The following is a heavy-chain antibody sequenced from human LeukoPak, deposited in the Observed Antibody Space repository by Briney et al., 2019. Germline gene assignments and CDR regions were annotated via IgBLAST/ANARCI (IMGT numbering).Heavy chain of an antibody. V-gene: IGHV4-31*03. CDR2: IYYSGST. CDR3: ARQPDRRQLVL. J-gene: IGHJ4*02. Sequence: PSETLSLTCTVSGGSISRGGYYWRWIRQHPGKGLEWIGYIYYSGSTYYNPSLKSRVTISVDTSKNQFSLKLTSVTAADTAVYYCARQPDRRQLVLWGQGTLVTVSS. D-gene: IGHD6-13*01. CDR1: GGSISRGGYY.